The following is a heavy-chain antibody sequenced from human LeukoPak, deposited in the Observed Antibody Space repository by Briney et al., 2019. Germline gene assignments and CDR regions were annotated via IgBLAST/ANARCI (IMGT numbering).Heavy chain of an antibody. Sequence: GGSLRLSCAASAFTFSYYAMSWVRQSPGKGLEWVSGLSGSGGSTYYADSVKGRFTISRDNSKNTLYLQMNSLRAEDTAVYYCATSITMVRGVIIKGIDYWGQGTLVTVSS. CDR2: LSGSGGST. D-gene: IGHD3-10*01. CDR1: AFTFSYYA. J-gene: IGHJ4*02. V-gene: IGHV3-23*01. CDR3: ATSITMVRGVIIKGIDY.